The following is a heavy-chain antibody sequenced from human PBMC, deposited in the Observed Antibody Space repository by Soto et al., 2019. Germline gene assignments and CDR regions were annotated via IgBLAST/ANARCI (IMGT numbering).Heavy chain of an antibody. CDR2: IWYDGSNK. D-gene: IGHD1-26*01. Sequence: QVQLVESGGGVVQPGRSLRLSCAASGFTFSSYGMHWVRQAPGKGLEWVAVIWYDGSNKYYADSVKGRFTISRDNSKNTLYLQMNSLRAEDTAVYYCARVPARIVGAPYGMDVWGQGTTVTVSS. CDR3: ARVPARIVGAPYGMDV. J-gene: IGHJ6*02. V-gene: IGHV3-33*01. CDR1: GFTFSSYG.